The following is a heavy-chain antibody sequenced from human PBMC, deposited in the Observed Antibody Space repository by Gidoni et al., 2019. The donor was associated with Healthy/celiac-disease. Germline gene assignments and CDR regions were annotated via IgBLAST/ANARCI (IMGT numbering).Heavy chain of an antibody. D-gene: IGHD2-21*02. CDR1: GGTFSSYA. J-gene: IGHJ4*02. V-gene: IGHV1-69*01. Sequence: QVQLVQSGAEVKKPRSSVKVSCKASGGTFSSYAISWVRQAPGQGLEWMGGIIPIFGTANYAQKFQGRVTITADESTSTAYMELSSLRSEDTAVYYCARDLEAGPVVTPAGYWGQGTLVTVSS. CDR2: IIPIFGTA. CDR3: ARDLEAGPVVTPAGY.